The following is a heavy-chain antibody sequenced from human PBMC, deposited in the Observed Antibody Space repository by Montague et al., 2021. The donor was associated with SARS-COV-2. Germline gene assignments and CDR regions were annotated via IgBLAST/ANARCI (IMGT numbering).Heavy chain of an antibody. CDR2: ITRTGEYI. CDR3: VRDIDGDYRVFEY. D-gene: IGHD3-3*01. Sequence: SLRLSCATSGFIFNAYYMNWVRQAPGKGLEWVSSITRTGEYIYYADSMKGRFTMSRDNANNSLFLQLKSLRVEDTAVYYCVRDIDGDYRVFEYWGQGTLVTVSS. CDR1: GFIFNAYY. J-gene: IGHJ4*02. V-gene: IGHV3-21*01.